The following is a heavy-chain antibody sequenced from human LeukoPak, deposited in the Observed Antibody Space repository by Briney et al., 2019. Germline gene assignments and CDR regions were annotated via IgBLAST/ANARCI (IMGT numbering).Heavy chain of an antibody. J-gene: IGHJ4*02. V-gene: IGHV3-21*01. CDR2: ISSSSSYI. Sequence: PGRSLRLSCAASGFTFSSYGMHWVRQAPGRGLEWVSSISSSSSYIYYADSLKGRFTISRDNAKNSLFLQMNSLRAEDTAVYYCVRDGWNDDYWGQGTLVTVSS. CDR3: VRDGWNDDY. CDR1: GFTFSSYG. D-gene: IGHD1-1*01.